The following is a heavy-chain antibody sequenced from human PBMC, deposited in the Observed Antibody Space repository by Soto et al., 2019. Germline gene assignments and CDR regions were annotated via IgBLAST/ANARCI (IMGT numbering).Heavy chain of an antibody. Sequence: WGHLRLSCAASGFTFSSYEINWVRQAPGKGLEWVSYISSSGNAIYYADSVKGRFTISGDNAKNSLYLQMNSLRAEDTAVYYCARGCSSGWFFPENWGQGAIV. CDR2: ISSSGNAI. D-gene: IGHD6-19*01. CDR1: GFTFSSYE. CDR3: ARGCSSGWFFPEN. J-gene: IGHJ1*01. V-gene: IGHV3-48*03.